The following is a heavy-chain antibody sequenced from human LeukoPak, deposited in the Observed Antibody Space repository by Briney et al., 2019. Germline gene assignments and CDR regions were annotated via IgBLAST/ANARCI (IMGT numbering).Heavy chain of an antibody. Sequence: GGSLRLSCAASGFTFSSYSMNWVRQAPGKGLEWVAVISYDGSNKYYADSVKGRFTISRDNSKNTLYLQMNSLRAEDTAVYYCARNRDSYGDYAFDYWGQGTLVTVSS. V-gene: IGHV3-30*03. D-gene: IGHD4-17*01. CDR3: ARNRDSYGDYAFDY. CDR2: ISYDGSNK. CDR1: GFTFSSYS. J-gene: IGHJ4*02.